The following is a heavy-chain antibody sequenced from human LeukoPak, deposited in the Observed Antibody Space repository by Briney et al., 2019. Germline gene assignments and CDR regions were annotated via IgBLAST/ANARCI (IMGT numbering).Heavy chain of an antibody. D-gene: IGHD3-10*01. CDR1: GFTFGSYA. V-gene: IGHV3-23*01. CDR3: AKVRSGSYYIDYYYYAMDV. Sequence: GGSLRLSCAGSGFTFGSYAMTWVRQAPGKGLEWVSSLSRSGGETFYADAVKGRFTISRDNSKSTLYFQLNSLRTEDTAVYYCAKVRSGSYYIDYYYYAMDVWGQGTTVSVSS. CDR2: LSRSGGET. J-gene: IGHJ6*02.